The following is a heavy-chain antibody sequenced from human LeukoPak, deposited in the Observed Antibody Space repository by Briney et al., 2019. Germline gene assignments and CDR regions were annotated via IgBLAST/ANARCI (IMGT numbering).Heavy chain of an antibody. J-gene: IGHJ6*03. CDR1: RFAFNRYA. D-gene: IGHD1-26*01. Sequence: GGSLRLSCAASRFAFNRYAISWVRQAPRKGLDWVSSISGSGGGTFYASSVRGRFTISRDNSKDTVFLQMNGLRAEDTAMYYCAKWDENFYYMDVWGQGTTVTVSS. CDR2: ISGSGGGT. CDR3: AKWDENFYYMDV. V-gene: IGHV3-23*01.